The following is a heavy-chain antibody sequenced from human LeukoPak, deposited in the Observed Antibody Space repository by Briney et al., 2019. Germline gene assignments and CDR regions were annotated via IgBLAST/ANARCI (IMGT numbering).Heavy chain of an antibody. J-gene: IGHJ4*02. CDR3: ARASPTFGGVIVIPNFDY. V-gene: IGHV1-46*01. CDR1: GYTFTNYY. CDR2: INPAGGST. Sequence: ASVKVSCKASGYTFTNYYIHWVRQAPGQGLEWMGIINPAGGSTGYAQKFQGRVTMTRDTSISTAYMELSGLRSDDTAVYYCARASPTFGGVIVIPNFDYWGQGTLVTVSS. D-gene: IGHD3-16*02.